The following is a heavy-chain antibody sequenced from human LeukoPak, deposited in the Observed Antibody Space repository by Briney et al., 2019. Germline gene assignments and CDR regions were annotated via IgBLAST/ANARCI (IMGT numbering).Heavy chain of an antibody. J-gene: IGHJ4*02. Sequence: ASVKVSCKASGYTFTGYYLHWVRQAPGQGLEWMGWINPDSGGTTSAQKFQGRVTMTRDSSVSTAYMELHSLRFDDTAVYYCARGPVREKYCSGGSCYLHYWGQGTLVTVSS. CDR1: GYTFTGYY. CDR3: ARGPVREKYCSGGSCYLHY. V-gene: IGHV1-2*02. D-gene: IGHD2-15*01. CDR2: INPDSGGT.